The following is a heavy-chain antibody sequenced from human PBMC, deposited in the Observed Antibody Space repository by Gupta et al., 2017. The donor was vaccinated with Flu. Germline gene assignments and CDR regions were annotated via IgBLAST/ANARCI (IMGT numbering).Heavy chain of an antibody. CDR1: GFTFTIYS. CDR3: TRGTGARPDGSADN. Sequence: EVQLVESGGGLVKPGGFLRRSCAASGFTFTIYSMNWVRQTPGKGLEWVSSISSSGSFIYYADSVKGRFTISRDNARNLLFLQMNSLRSDDTALYYCTRGTGARPDGSADNWGQGTLVTVSS. CDR2: ISSSGSFI. J-gene: IGHJ4*02. D-gene: IGHD6-6*01. V-gene: IGHV3-21*01.